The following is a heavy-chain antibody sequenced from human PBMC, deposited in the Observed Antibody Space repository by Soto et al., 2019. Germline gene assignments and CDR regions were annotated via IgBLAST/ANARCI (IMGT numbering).Heavy chain of an antibody. CDR3: ARPQVPDGNKYFVP. Sequence: PGGTLRLACAATGFTFSDYSMNWVRQAPGKGLEWVSSISKNSGYIYYADSVKGRFTISRDNAKNSLSLQMNSLRAEDTAVYYCARPQVPDGNKYFVPWGQGPLVTVSS. CDR2: ISKNSGYI. CDR1: GFTFSDYS. V-gene: IGHV3-21*01. D-gene: IGHD2-2*01. J-gene: IGHJ5*02.